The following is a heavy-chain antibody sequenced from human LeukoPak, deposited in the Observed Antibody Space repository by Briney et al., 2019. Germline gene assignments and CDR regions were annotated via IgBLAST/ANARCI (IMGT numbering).Heavy chain of an antibody. D-gene: IGHD1-26*01. CDR1: GFTVSSNY. CDR3: ARNAVGAIDY. Sequence: PGGSLRLSCAASGFTVSSNYMSWVRQAPGKGLEWVSVIYSGGSTYYADSVKGRFTISRDNSKNSLYLQMNSLRAEDTAVYYCARNAVGAIDYWGQGTLVTVSS. J-gene: IGHJ4*02. CDR2: IYSGGST. V-gene: IGHV3-53*01.